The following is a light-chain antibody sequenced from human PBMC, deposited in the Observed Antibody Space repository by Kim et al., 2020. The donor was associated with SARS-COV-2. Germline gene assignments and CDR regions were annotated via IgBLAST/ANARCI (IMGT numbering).Light chain of an antibody. CDR2: DAY. Sequence: SAYVGDRVTTTCQARQDISNYVNWYQQRPGKAPKLLIYDAYSLQTGVPSRFSGSPSGTHFTLNINNLQPEDIATYYCQQYADLPTFGGGTKVDIK. V-gene: IGKV1-33*01. CDR3: QQYADLPT. J-gene: IGKJ4*01. CDR1: QDISNY.